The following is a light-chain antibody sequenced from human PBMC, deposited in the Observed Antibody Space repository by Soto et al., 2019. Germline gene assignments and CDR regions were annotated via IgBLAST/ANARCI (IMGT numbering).Light chain of an antibody. Sequence: DIQMTQSPSTLSASVGDRVTITCRASQSISTWLAWYQQRAGKAPKLLIYKASNLESGVPSRFSGSGPGTDFTLTISSLQPDDLPTYYCQQYNSYSWAFAQGTKVDIK. CDR1: QSISTW. CDR2: KAS. J-gene: IGKJ1*01. CDR3: QQYNSYSWA. V-gene: IGKV1-5*03.